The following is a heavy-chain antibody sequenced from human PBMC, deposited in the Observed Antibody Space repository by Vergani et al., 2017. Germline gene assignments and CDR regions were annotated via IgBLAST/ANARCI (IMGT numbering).Heavy chain of an antibody. CDR3: ARGWEIFGVVGGLDY. J-gene: IGHJ4*02. Sequence: EVQLVESGGGLVKPGGSLRLSCAASGFTFSSYAMSWVRQAPGKGLEWVSAISGSGGSTYYADSVKGRFTISRDNSKNTLYLQMNSLRAEDTAVYYCARGWEIFGVVGGLDYWGQGTLVTVSS. CDR1: GFTFSSYA. V-gene: IGHV3-23*04. D-gene: IGHD3-3*01. CDR2: ISGSGGST.